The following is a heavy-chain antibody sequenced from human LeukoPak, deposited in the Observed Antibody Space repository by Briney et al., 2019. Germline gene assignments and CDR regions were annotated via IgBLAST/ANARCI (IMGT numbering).Heavy chain of an antibody. CDR3: ARDHYYDSSGYWGYYYYYYMDV. CDR2: INSDGSST. CDR1: GFTFSSYW. V-gene: IGHV3-74*01. D-gene: IGHD3-22*01. J-gene: IGHJ6*03. Sequence: GGSLRLSCAASGFTFSSYWMHWVRQAPGKGLVWVSRINSDGSSTSYAESVKGRFTISRDNAKNSLYLQMNSLRAEDTAVYYCARDHYYDSSGYWGYYYYYYMDVWGKGTTVTVSS.